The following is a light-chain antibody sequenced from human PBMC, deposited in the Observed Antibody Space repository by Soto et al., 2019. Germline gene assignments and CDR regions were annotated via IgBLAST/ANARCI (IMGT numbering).Light chain of an antibody. J-gene: IGKJ4*01. CDR1: QSVLYSSNNKNY. CDR2: WAS. Sequence: DIGMTQSPDSLAVSLGERATINCKSSQSVLYSSNNKNYLAGYQQKPGQPPKLLIYWASTRESGVPDRYSGNGSGADFTLTISNLQAEDVAVYSCQQYFNTPALSFGGGTKVEIK. CDR3: QQYFNTPALS. V-gene: IGKV4-1*01.